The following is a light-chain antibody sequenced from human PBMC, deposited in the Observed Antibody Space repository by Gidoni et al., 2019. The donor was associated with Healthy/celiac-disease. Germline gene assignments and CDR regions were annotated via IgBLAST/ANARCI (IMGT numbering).Light chain of an antibody. V-gene: IGKV3-11*01. Sequence: ELVLTQSPATLSLSPGERATLSCRASQSVSSYLAWYQQKPGQAPRLLIYEASNRATGIPSRFSGSGSGTDFTLTISSLEPEDFAVYYCQQRSNWPGTFGQGTKVEIK. CDR2: EAS. CDR3: QQRSNWPGT. CDR1: QSVSSY. J-gene: IGKJ1*01.